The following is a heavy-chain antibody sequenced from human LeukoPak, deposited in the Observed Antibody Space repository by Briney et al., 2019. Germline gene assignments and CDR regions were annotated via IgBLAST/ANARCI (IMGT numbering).Heavy chain of an antibody. CDR3: ARGGGIAARRVFDY. CDR1: GGSFSGYY. V-gene: IGHV4-34*01. Sequence: SETLSLTCAVYGGSFSGYYWSWIRQPPGKGLEWIGEINHSGSTNYNPSLKSRVTISVDTSKNQFSLKLSSVTAADTAVYYCARGGGIAARRVFDYWAQETLVTVSS. CDR2: INHSGST. D-gene: IGHD6-6*01. J-gene: IGHJ4*02.